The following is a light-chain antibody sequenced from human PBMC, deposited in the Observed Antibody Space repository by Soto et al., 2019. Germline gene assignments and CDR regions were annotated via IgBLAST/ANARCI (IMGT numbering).Light chain of an antibody. CDR3: LQHNTAHPWT. Sequence: DIQMTQSPSSLSASVGDRVTIACRASQGIRDDLNWYQQKPGKAPQRLIYAASSLQSGATLRFSGSGSETEFTLTISDLQPEDSATSDCLQHNTAHPWTCGQVTKVEGK. CDR1: QGIRDD. CDR2: AAS. V-gene: IGKV1-17*02. J-gene: IGKJ1*01.